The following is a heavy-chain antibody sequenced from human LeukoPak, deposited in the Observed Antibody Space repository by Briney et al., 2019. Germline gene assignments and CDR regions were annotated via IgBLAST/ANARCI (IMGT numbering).Heavy chain of an antibody. CDR2: IYYSGST. CDR1: GGSISSYY. CDR3: ARVGGYSSGWSGNWYFDL. J-gene: IGHJ2*01. D-gene: IGHD6-19*01. V-gene: IGHV4-59*01. Sequence: SETLSLTCTVSGGSISSYYWSWIRQPPGKGREWIGYIYYSGSTNYNPSLKSRVTISVDTSKNQFSLKLSSVTAADTAVYYCARVGGYSSGWSGNWYFDLWGRGTLVTVSS.